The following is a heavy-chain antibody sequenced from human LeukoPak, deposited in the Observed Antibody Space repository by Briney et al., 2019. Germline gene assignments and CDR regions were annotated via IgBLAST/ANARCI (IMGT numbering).Heavy chain of an antibody. V-gene: IGHV3-23*01. J-gene: IGHJ5*02. CDR1: GFAFSSYA. D-gene: IGHD7-27*01. Sequence: GGSLRLSCAASGFAFSSYAMSWVRQAPGKGLEWVSGISGVGGSTYYADSVKGRFTISRDNAKNTLYLQMNSLRAEDTAVYFCARDQYTNSGNWFDPWGQGTLVTVSS. CDR3: ARDQYTNSGNWFDP. CDR2: ISGVGGST.